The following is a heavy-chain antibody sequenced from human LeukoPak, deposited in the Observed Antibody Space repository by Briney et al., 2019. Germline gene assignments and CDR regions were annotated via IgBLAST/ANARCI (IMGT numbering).Heavy chain of an antibody. CDR2: FYYSGST. CDR3: ASSYCSSTRCYYYYYYNMDV. J-gene: IGHJ6*03. V-gene: IGHV4-38-2*01. D-gene: IGHD2-2*01. Sequence: PSGTLSLTCVVSGYSIRSGYWWGWIRQPPGKGLEWIGSFYYSGSTYYNASLKSRLTISVDTSKNQFSLQLSSVTAADTAMYYCASSYCSSTRCYYYYYYNMDVWGKGTTVTVSS. CDR1: GYSIRSGYW.